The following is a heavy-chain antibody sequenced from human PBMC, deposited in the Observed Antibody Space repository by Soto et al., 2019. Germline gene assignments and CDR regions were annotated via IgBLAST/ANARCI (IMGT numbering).Heavy chain of an antibody. Sequence: EVQLLESGGGLVQPGGSLRLSCAASGFTFSSYAMSWVRQAPGKGLEWVSAISGSGGSTYYADSVKGRFTIPRDNSNNTLYLQMNRLSAEDTAVYYCAKEAGSVDYGDFHFDYWGQGTLVTVSS. D-gene: IGHD4-17*01. CDR3: AKEAGSVDYGDFHFDY. CDR1: GFTFSSYA. V-gene: IGHV3-23*01. J-gene: IGHJ4*02. CDR2: ISGSGGST.